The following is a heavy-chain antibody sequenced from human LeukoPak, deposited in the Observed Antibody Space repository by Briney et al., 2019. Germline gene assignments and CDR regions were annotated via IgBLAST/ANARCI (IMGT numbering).Heavy chain of an antibody. CDR3: ARGGSYGSHFDY. D-gene: IGHD1-26*01. V-gene: IGHV4-59*01. CDR1: GGSISSYY. Sequence: SETLSLTCTVSGGSISSYYWSWIRQPPGKGLEWIGYIYYSGSTNYNPSLKSRVTISVDTSKNQFSLKLSSVTAADTAVYYCARGGSYGSHFDYWGQGTLVTVSS. CDR2: IYYSGST. J-gene: IGHJ4*02.